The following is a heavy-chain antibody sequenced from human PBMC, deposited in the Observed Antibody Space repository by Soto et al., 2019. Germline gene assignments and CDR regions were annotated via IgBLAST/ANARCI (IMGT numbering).Heavy chain of an antibody. Sequence: SVKVSCKASGGTFSSYAISWVRQAPGQGLEWMGGIIPIFGTANYAQKFQGRVTITADESTSTAYMELSSLRSEDTAVYYCARDIVVPAAIRPDHYYYYGMDVWGQGTTVTVSS. CDR2: IIPIFGTA. J-gene: IGHJ6*02. CDR1: GGTFSSYA. D-gene: IGHD2-2*02. CDR3: ARDIVVPAAIRPDHYYYYGMDV. V-gene: IGHV1-69*13.